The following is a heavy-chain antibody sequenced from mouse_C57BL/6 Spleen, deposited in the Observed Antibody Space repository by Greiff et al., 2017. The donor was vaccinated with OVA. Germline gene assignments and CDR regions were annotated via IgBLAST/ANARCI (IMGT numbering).Heavy chain of an antibody. D-gene: IGHD2-1*01. Sequence: QVQLQQPGAELVMPGASVKLSCKASGYTFTSYWMHWVKQRPGQGLEWIGEIDPPDSYTNYNQKFKGKSTLTVDKSSSTAYMQLSSLTSEDSAVYYCARWGNSSFFDYWGQGTTLTVSS. V-gene: IGHV1-69*01. CDR1: GYTFTSYW. J-gene: IGHJ2*01. CDR3: ARWGNSSFFDY. CDR2: IDPPDSYT.